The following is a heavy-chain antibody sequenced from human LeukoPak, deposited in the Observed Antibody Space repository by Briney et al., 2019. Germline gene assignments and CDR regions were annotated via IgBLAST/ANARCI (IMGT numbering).Heavy chain of an antibody. V-gene: IGHV1-24*01. J-gene: IGHJ4*02. D-gene: IGHD3-22*01. CDR2: FNREDDEA. Sequence: ASLKVSCNISEYTLTDFSMHWVRQAPGKGLEWMGGFNREDDEAIYAPHFQGRVAVTEDTSTDTAYMELSSLRSEDTAVYYCATLDSYYDNSGRPLVPDWGQGTLVTVSS. CDR1: EYTLTDFS. CDR3: ATLDSYYDNSGRPLVPD.